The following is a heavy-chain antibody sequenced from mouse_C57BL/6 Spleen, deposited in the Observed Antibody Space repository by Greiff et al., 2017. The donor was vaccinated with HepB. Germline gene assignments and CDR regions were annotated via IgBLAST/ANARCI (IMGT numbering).Heavy chain of an antibody. Sequence: EVKVEESGGGLVKPGGSLKLSCAASGFTFSSYAMSWVRQTPEKRLEWVATISDGGSYTYYPDNVKGRFTISRDNAKNNLYLQMSHLKSEDTAMYYCARDNLDGYYGFCAYWGQGTLVTVSA. V-gene: IGHV5-4*01. CDR1: GFTFSSYA. CDR3: ARDNLDGYYGFCAY. D-gene: IGHD2-3*01. J-gene: IGHJ3*01. CDR2: ISDGGSYT.